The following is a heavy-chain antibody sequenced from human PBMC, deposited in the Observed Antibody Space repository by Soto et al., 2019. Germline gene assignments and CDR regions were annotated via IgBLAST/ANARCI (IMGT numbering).Heavy chain of an antibody. CDR1: GGTFSSYT. CDR3: ARDSRDFWSGERSYYYYYMDV. J-gene: IGHJ6*03. Sequence: QVQLVQSGAEVKKPGSSVKVSCKASGGTFSSYTISWVRQAPGQGLEWMGRIIPILGIANYAQKFQGRVTITADKSTSTAYMELSSLRSEDTAVYYCARDSRDFWSGERSYYYYYMDVWGKGTTVTVSS. D-gene: IGHD3-3*01. V-gene: IGHV1-69*08. CDR2: IIPILGIA.